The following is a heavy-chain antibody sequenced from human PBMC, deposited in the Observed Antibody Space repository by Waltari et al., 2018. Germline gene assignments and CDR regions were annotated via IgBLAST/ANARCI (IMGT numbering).Heavy chain of an antibody. CDR1: GGTFSSYA. Sequence: QVQLVQSGAEVKKPGSSVKVSCKASGGTFSSYAISWVRQAPGQGLEWMGGIIPIFGTANYAQKFQGRVTITADESTRTAYMELSSLRSEDTAVYYCARARHYYDSSGYWYFDLWGRGTLVSVSS. CDR3: ARARHYYDSSGYWYFDL. J-gene: IGHJ2*01. CDR2: IIPIFGTA. D-gene: IGHD3-22*01. V-gene: IGHV1-69*13.